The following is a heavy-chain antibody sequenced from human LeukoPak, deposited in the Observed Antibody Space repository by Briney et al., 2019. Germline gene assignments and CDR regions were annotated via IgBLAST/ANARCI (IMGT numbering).Heavy chain of an antibody. CDR3: AKEPYTYGSNWYFDL. Sequence: GRSLRLSCAASGFTFSSYGMHWVRQAPGKGLEGVAVISYDGSNKYYADSVKGRFTISRDNSKNTLYLQMNSLRAEDTAVYYCAKEPYTYGSNWYFDLWGRGTLVTVSS. J-gene: IGHJ2*01. CDR2: ISYDGSNK. CDR1: GFTFSSYG. D-gene: IGHD5-18*01. V-gene: IGHV3-30*18.